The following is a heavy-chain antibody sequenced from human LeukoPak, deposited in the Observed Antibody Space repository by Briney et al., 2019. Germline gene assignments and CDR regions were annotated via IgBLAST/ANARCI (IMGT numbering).Heavy chain of an antibody. V-gene: IGHV4-4*07. CDR1: GGSISSYY. J-gene: IGHJ4*02. D-gene: IGHD6-19*01. CDR2: MYTSGST. Sequence: SETLSLTCTVSGGSISSYYWSWIRQPPGKGLEWIGRMYTSGSTNYNPSLKSRVTMSVDTSKNQFSLKLSSVTAADTAVYYCARQSPYNSGWYLDYWGQGTLVTVSS. CDR3: ARQSPYNSGWYLDY.